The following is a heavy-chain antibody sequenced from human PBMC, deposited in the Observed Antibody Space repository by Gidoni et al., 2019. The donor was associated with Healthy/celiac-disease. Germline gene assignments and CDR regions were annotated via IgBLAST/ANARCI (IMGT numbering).Heavy chain of an antibody. CDR2: IKQDGSEK. D-gene: IGHD3-3*01. Sequence: VQLLESGGGLVLPGGSLRLPCDASGFTFSSYWMSWARQDPGKGLDWVANIKQDGSEKYDVDSVKGRFTISRDNAKNSLYLQMNSLRAEDTAVYYCARGPYYDFWSGYRLYYYGMDVWGQGTTVTVSS. J-gene: IGHJ6*02. CDR1: GFTFSSYW. CDR3: ARGPYYDFWSGYRLYYYGMDV. V-gene: IGHV3-7*01.